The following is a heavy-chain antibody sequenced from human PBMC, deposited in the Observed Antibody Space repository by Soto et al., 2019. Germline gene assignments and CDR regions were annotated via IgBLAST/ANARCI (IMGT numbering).Heavy chain of an antibody. CDR2: ISPYNGHT. CDR1: GYTFTNYG. Sequence: QVQLAQSGGEVKKLGASLKVSCKASGYTFTNYGISWVRQAPGQGLEWMGWISPYNGHTNSAQKFQDRMSMTTDTPTATAYMELRSLRTDDTDVYYCARDHPFIVATMSLDFWGQGTLVSVSS. J-gene: IGHJ4*02. D-gene: IGHD5-12*01. CDR3: ARDHPFIVATMSLDF. V-gene: IGHV1-18*01.